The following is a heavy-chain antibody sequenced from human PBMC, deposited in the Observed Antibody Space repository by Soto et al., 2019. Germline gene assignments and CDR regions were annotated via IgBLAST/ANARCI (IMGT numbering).Heavy chain of an antibody. J-gene: IGHJ4*02. CDR3: VSQYYYDSSGSQTFDY. D-gene: IGHD3-22*01. Sequence: SETLSLTCTVSGGSISSYYWNWIRQPPGKGLEWIGDIYYGGGTNYNPSLKSRVTLSVDTSKNQFSLKLSSVTAADTAVYYCVSQYYYDSSGSQTFDYWGQGTQVTVSS. V-gene: IGHV4-59*01. CDR2: IYYGGGT. CDR1: GGSISSYY.